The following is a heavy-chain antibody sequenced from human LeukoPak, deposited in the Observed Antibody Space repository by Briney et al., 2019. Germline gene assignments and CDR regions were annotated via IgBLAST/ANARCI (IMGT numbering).Heavy chain of an antibody. D-gene: IGHD2-2*01. V-gene: IGHV3-30-3*01. CDR2: ISYDGSNK. Sequence: PGRSLRLSCAASGFTFSSYAMHWVRQAPGKGLEWVAVISYDGSNKYYADSVKGRFTISRDNSKNTLYLQMNSLRAEDTAVYYCARGYCSSTSCYGTAPVDYWGQGTLVTVSS. CDR1: GFTFSSYA. J-gene: IGHJ4*02. CDR3: ARGYCSSTSCYGTAPVDY.